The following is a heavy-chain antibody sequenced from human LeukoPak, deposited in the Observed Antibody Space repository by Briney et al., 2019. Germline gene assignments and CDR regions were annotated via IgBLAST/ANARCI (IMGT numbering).Heavy chain of an antibody. CDR3: ARWPLGGGYSRDAFDI. CDR2: IYYSGST. CDR1: GGSISSYY. Sequence: PSETLSLTCTVSGGSISSYYWSWIRQPPGKGLEWIGYIYYSGSTNYNPSLKSRVTISVDTSKNQFSLKLSSVTAADTAVYYCARWPLGGGYSRDAFDIWGQGTMVTVSS. V-gene: IGHV4-59*01. J-gene: IGHJ3*02. D-gene: IGHD3-22*01.